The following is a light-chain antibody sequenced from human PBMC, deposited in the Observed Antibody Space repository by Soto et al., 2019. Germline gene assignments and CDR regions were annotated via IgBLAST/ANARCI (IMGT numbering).Light chain of an antibody. V-gene: IGLV1-47*01. J-gene: IGLJ2*01. CDR2: RNN. Sequence: QSVLTQPPSASGTPGQRVSISCSGSNSNIGSKYVYWYQQLPGTAPKLLMYRNNQRPSEVPDRFSGSKSGTSASLAISGLRSEDEADYYCAAWDNNLGGLAFGGGTKLTVL. CDR1: NSNIGSKY. CDR3: AAWDNNLGGLA.